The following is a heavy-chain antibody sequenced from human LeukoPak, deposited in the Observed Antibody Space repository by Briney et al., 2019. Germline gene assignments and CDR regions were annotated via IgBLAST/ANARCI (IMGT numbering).Heavy chain of an antibody. J-gene: IGHJ6*02. CDR3: ARDPPREFYYDSSGGFMDV. CDR1: GGTFSSYA. D-gene: IGHD3-22*01. Sequence: SSVKASCKASGGTFSSYAISWVRQAPGQGLEWMGRIIPILGIANYAQKFQGRVTITADKSTSTAYMELSSLRSEDTAVYYCARDPPREFYYDSSGGFMDVWGQGTTVTVSS. V-gene: IGHV1-69*04. CDR2: IIPILGIA.